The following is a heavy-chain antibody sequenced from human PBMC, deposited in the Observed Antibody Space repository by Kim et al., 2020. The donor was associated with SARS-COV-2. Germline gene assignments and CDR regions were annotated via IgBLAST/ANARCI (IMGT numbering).Heavy chain of an antibody. J-gene: IGHJ4*02. D-gene: IGHD5-18*01. V-gene: IGHV4-4*02. Sequence: SNPSLNSHVTMSVEKSNNQFSLKLIAVTAADTAVYYCARGGGYRSSNFDSWGQGTLVTVSS. CDR3: ARGGGYRSSNFDS.